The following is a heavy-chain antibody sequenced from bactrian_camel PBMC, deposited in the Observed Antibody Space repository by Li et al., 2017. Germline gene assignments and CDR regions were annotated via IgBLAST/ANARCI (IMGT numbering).Heavy chain of an antibody. D-gene: IGHD2*01. Sequence: VQLVESGGGLVQPGGSLRLSCSASGFIFSSATMSWIRQVPGKELEWLASINGGGGYQEYSNSVKGRFTISRDNGKNMLYLQLNKLTPEDTAMYLCAKSPRTGDSTYNFDQRGRGTQVTVS. V-gene: IGHV3S40*01. CDR2: INGGGGYQ. CDR1: GFIFSSAT. J-gene: IGHJ4*01. CDR3: AKSPRTGDSTYNFDQ.